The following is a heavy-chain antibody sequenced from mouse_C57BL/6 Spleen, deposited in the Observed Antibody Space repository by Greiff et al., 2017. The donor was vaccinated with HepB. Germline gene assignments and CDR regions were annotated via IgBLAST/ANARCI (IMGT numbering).Heavy chain of an antibody. Sequence: QVQLKQPGAELVKPGASVKLSCKASGYTFTSYWMHWVKQRPGQGLEWIGMIHPNSGSTNYNEKFKSKATLTVDKSSSTAYMQLSSLTSEDSAVYYCARGVEWRYFDVWGTGTTVTVSS. V-gene: IGHV1-64*01. CDR3: ARGVEWRYFDV. D-gene: IGHD1-3*01. J-gene: IGHJ1*03. CDR1: GYTFTSYW. CDR2: IHPNSGST.